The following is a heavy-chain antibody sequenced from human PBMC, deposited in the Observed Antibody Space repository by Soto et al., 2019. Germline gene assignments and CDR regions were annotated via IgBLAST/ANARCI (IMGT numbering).Heavy chain of an antibody. CDR3: ARPMGVVAPPLRKYNWFDP. J-gene: IGHJ5*02. Sequence: KPSETLSLTCAVYGGSFSGYYWSWIRQPPGKGLEWIGEINHSGSTNYNPSLKSRVTISVDTSKNQFSLKLSSVTAADTAVYYCARPMGVVAPPLRKYNWFDPWGQGTLVTVSS. CDR2: INHSGST. V-gene: IGHV4-34*01. D-gene: IGHD2-15*01. CDR1: GGSFSGYY.